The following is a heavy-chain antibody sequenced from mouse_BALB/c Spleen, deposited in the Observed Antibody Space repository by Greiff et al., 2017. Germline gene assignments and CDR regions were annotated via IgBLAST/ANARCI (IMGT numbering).Heavy chain of an antibody. J-gene: IGHJ4*01. D-gene: IGHD2-4*01. Sequence: EVQLVESGGGLVQPGGSRKLSCAASGFTFSSFGMHWVRQAPEKGLEWVAYISSGSSTIYYADTVKGRFTISRDNPKNTLFLQMTSLRSEDTAMYYCASMITTGGYAMDYWGQGTSVTVSS. V-gene: IGHV5-17*02. CDR1: GFTFSSFG. CDR3: ASMITTGGYAMDY. CDR2: ISSGSSTI.